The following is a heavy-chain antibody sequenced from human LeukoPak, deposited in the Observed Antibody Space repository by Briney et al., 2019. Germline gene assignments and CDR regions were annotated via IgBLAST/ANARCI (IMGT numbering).Heavy chain of an antibody. D-gene: IGHD5-12*01. J-gene: IGHJ5*02. Sequence: SVKVSCKASGGTLSNYAISWVRQAPGQGLEWMGGIIPIFGTANYAQKFQGRVTVTADESTSTAYMELSSLRFEDTAVYYCARVRGYSGYELVPWSGFDPWGQGTLVTVSS. CDR2: IIPIFGTA. CDR1: GGTLSNYA. CDR3: ARVRGYSGYELVPWSGFDP. V-gene: IGHV1-69*13.